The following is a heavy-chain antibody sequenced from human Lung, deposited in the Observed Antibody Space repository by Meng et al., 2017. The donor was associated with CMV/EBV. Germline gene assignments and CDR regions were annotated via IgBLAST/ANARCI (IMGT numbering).Heavy chain of an antibody. CDR3: ARGWLGGYDYYYYGMDV. Sequence: SXXVSXKASGGTFSSYAISWVRQAPGQGLEWMGGIIPIFGTANYAQKFQGRVTITTDESTSTAYTELSSLRSEDTAVYYCARGWLGGYDYYYYGMDVWGQGTXVTVSS. V-gene: IGHV1-69*05. J-gene: IGHJ6*02. CDR1: GGTFSSYA. D-gene: IGHD5-12*01. CDR2: IIPIFGTA.